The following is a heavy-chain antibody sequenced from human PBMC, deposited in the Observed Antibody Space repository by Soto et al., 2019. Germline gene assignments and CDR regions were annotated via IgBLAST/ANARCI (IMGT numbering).Heavy chain of an antibody. CDR1: GYTFTNSG. CDR2: ISTDNVNT. D-gene: IGHD3-3*01. Sequence: QVQLVQSGAEVKKPGASVKVSCKASGYTFTNSGISWVRQAPGQGLEWMGCISTDNVNTNYEQHLQGRVSMTTDTPTSTAYMVLRSLRSDDTAVYYCARDQGITTYGVYSMYYYVMDVGGQGTTVTFSS. CDR3: ARDQGITTYGVYSMYYYVMDV. V-gene: IGHV1-18*01. J-gene: IGHJ6*02.